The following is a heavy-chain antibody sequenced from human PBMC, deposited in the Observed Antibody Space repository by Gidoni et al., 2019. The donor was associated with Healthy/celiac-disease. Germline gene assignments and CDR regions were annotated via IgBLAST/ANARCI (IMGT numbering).Heavy chain of an antibody. V-gene: IGHV4-34*01. Sequence: QVQLQQCGAGLLKPSETLFLSCAVSGGSFSGSYWSWIRQPPGKGLEWIGEINHSGSTNYNPSHKSRVTISVDTSKNQFSLKLSSVTAADTAVYYCARLGSRHQGGGWGQGTLVTVSS. CDR2: INHSGST. J-gene: IGHJ4*02. D-gene: IGHD3-16*01. CDR1: GGSFSGSY. CDR3: ARLGSRHQGGG.